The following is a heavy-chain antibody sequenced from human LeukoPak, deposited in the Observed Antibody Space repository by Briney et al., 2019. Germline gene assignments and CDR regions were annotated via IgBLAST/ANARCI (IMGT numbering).Heavy chain of an antibody. V-gene: IGHV4-39*01. J-gene: IGHJ4*02. CDR3: ARYTYYYDSSGYRNFDY. CDR2: IYYSGST. CDR1: GGSISSSSYY. D-gene: IGHD3-22*01. Sequence: SETLSLTCTASGGSISSSSYYWGWIRQPPGKGLEWIGSIYYSGSTYYNPSLKSRVTISVDTSKNQFSLKLSSVTAADTAVYYCARYTYYYDSSGYRNFDYWGQGTLVTVSS.